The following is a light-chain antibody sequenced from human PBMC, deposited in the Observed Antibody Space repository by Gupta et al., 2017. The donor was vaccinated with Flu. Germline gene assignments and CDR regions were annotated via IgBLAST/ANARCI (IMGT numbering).Light chain of an antibody. CDR1: SSNVGSHT. Sequence: RVIISCSGSSSNVGSHTVNWYQQLPGTAPKLLIYSSNQRPSGVPDRFSGSKTGTSASLAISGLQAEDEADYYCAAWDGSLNGVVFGGGTKVTVL. J-gene: IGLJ3*02. CDR3: AAWDGSLNGVV. CDR2: SSN. V-gene: IGLV1-44*01.